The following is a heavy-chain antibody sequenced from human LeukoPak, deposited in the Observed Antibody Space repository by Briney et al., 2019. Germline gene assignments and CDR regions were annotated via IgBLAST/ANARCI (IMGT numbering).Heavy chain of an antibody. V-gene: IGHV1-69*13. CDR1: GGTFSSYA. CDR3: AREGAIVGATLDDY. Sequence: ASVKVSCKASGGTFSSYAISWVRQAPGQGLEWMGGIIPIFGTANYAQKFQGRVTITADESTSTAYMELSSLRSDDTAVYYCAREGAIVGATLDDYWGQGTLVTVSS. D-gene: IGHD1-26*01. J-gene: IGHJ4*02. CDR2: IIPIFGTA.